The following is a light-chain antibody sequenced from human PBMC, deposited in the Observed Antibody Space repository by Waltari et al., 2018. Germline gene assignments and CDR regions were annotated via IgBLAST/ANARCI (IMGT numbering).Light chain of an antibody. CDR3: QQSYTTPYT. V-gene: IGKV1-39*01. CDR1: QSFSDY. Sequence: DIQMTQSPSYLSASLGDRVTITCRASQSFSDYLNWYQQKPGKAPRLLIYTASSLQSGVPSTFSGSGSGTEFSLTISSLQIEDFATYYCQQSYTTPYTFGQGTKLEIK. CDR2: TAS. J-gene: IGKJ2*01.